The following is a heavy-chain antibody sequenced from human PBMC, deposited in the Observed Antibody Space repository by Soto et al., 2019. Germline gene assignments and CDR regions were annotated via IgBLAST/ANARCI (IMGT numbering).Heavy chain of an antibody. CDR3: AREVGDYYGMDV. Sequence: ESGGGVVQPGRSLRLSCAASGFTFSNYAMHWVRQAPGKGLEWVAVISYDGSNKYFADSVKGQFTISRDNSKNTLYLQMNSLRAEDTAVYYCAREVGDYYGMDVWGQGTTVTVSS. V-gene: IGHV3-30-3*01. D-gene: IGHD3-10*01. CDR2: ISYDGSNK. J-gene: IGHJ6*02. CDR1: GFTFSNYA.